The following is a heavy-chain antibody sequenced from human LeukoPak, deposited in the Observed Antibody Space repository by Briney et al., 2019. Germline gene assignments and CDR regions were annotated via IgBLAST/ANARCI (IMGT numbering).Heavy chain of an antibody. CDR3: ARDGYQLLFSFFY. Sequence: GGSLRLSCVASGFTFSSYSMNWVRQAPGKGLEWVSYISSSSSTIYYADSVKGRFTISRDNAKNSLYLQMNSLRAEDTAVYYCARDGYQLLFSFFYWGQGTLVTVSS. J-gene: IGHJ4*02. CDR1: GFTFSSYS. CDR2: ISSSSSTI. D-gene: IGHD2-2*01. V-gene: IGHV3-48*01.